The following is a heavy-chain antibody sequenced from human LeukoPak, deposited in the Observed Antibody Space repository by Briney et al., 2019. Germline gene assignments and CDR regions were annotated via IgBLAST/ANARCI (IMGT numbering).Heavy chain of an antibody. CDR2: ISYDGSNK. Sequence: GGSLRLSCAASGFTFSSYAMSWVRQAPGKGLEWVAVISYDGSNKYYADSVKGRFTISRDNSKNTLYLQMNSLRAEDTAVYYCAKGSRDIRYSSSWYNWFDPWGQGTLVTVSS. D-gene: IGHD6-13*01. V-gene: IGHV3-30-3*01. J-gene: IGHJ5*02. CDR1: GFTFSSYA. CDR3: AKGSRDIRYSSSWYNWFDP.